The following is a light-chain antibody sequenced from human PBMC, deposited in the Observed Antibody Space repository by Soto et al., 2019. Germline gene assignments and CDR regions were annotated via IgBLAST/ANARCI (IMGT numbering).Light chain of an antibody. J-gene: IGLJ1*01. CDR2: EVS. CDR3: SSYAGSNNFV. Sequence: QSVLTQPPSASGSPGQSVTISCTGTSSDIGAYIYVSWYQQHPGKAPKLMISEVSRRHSGVPERFSGSKSGNTASLTVSGLQADDEAHYYCSSYAGSNNFVFGTGTKLIVL. CDR1: SSDIGAYIY. V-gene: IGLV2-8*01.